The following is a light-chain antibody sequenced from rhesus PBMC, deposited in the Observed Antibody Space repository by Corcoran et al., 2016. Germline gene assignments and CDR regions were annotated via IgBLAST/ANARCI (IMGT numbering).Light chain of an antibody. J-gene: IGKJ1*01. V-gene: IGKV1-69*01. CDR3: QQYDNSTWT. CDR2: RAY. Sequence: DIQMTQSPSPLSASVGDRVTISCRASQGISNRLAWYQQKPRKAPRLLIYRAYNLETGVPSRLSGSGSGTDFTLTISNLQPEDVATYYCQQYDNSTWTFGQATKVEIK. CDR1: QGISNR.